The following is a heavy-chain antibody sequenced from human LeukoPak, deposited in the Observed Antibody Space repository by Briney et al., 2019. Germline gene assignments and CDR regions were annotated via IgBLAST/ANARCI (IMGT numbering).Heavy chain of an antibody. V-gene: IGHV3-43*02. CDR3: ARGSIVGATAYYYYGMDV. D-gene: IGHD1-26*01. J-gene: IGHJ6*02. CDR2: ISGDGGST. Sequence: PGGSLRLSCAASGFTFDDYAMHWVRQAPGKGLEWVSLISGDGGSTYYADSVKGRITISRDNAKNTLYLQMNSLRAEDTAVYYCARGSIVGATAYYYYGMDVWGQGTTVTVSS. CDR1: GFTFDDYA.